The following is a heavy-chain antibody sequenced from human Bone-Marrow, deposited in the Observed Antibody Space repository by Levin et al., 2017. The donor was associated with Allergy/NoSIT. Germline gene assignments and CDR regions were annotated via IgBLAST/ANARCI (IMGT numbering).Heavy chain of an antibody. Sequence: SETLSLTCTVSGVSITSGSYYCSWIRQPAGKGLEWIGHSYTSGNITYNPSLKSRVTISLDTSKNQFSLKLRSVTAADTAVYYCARVLQYSYYYTDVWGKGTMVTVSS. J-gene: IGHJ6*03. CDR1: GVSITSGSYY. V-gene: IGHV4-61*09. D-gene: IGHD2-21*01. CDR3: ARVLQYSYYYTDV. CDR2: SYTSGNI.